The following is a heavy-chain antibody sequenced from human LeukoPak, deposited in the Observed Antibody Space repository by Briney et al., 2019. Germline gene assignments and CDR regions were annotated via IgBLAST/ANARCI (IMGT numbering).Heavy chain of an antibody. J-gene: IGHJ4*02. D-gene: IGHD1-26*01. V-gene: IGHV3-30*03. CDR1: GFTFSSYG. Sequence: GGSLRPSCAASGFTFSSYGMHWVRQAPGKGLEWVAVISTDGSDKHYADSVKGRFTISRDNSRNTLYLQMDSLRAEDTAVYFCATDLTVRAANYYFDHWGQGTLVTVSS. CDR2: ISTDGSDK. CDR3: ATDLTVRAANYYFDH.